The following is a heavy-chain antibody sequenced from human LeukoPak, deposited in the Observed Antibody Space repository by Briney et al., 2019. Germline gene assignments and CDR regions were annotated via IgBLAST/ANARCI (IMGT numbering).Heavy chain of an antibody. CDR1: RYTFIGYY. D-gene: IGHD1-1*01. CDR2: TNPNSGGT. CDR3: AINLETPGFDY. V-gene: IGHV1-2*02. Sequence: ASVKVSCKGSRYTFIGYYMNWVRQAPGQGLEWMGWTNPNSGGTNYAQKFQGRVTMTRDTSISTAYMELSSLRSEDTAVYYCAINLETPGFDYWGQGTLVTVSS. J-gene: IGHJ4*02.